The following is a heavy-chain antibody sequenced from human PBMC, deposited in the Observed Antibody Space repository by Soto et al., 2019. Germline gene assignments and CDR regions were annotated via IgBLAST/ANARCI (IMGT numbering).Heavy chain of an antibody. CDR2: IYPGDSDT. Sequence: PGESLKISCKGSGYSFTSYWIGWVRQMPGKGLEWMGIIYPGDSDTRYSPSFQGQVTISADKSISTAYLQWSSLKASDTAVYFCAREDDGGDRDYYGLDVWGQGTTVTVSS. D-gene: IGHD2-21*02. CDR3: AREDDGGDRDYYGLDV. V-gene: IGHV5-51*01. CDR1: GYSFTSYW. J-gene: IGHJ6*02.